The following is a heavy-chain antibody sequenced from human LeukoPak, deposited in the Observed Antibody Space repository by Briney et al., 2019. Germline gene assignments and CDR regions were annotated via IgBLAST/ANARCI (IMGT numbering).Heavy chain of an antibody. CDR1: GYSFTSYW. V-gene: IGHV5-51*01. J-gene: IGHJ5*02. CDR3: ARLPYYYGSGSYYPWFDP. Sequence: GESLKISCKGSGYSFTSYWIGWVRQMPGKGLEWMGIIYPGDSDTRYSPSFQGQVTISADKSISTAYLQWSSLKASDTAMYYCARLPYYYGSGSYYPWFDPWGQGTPVTVSS. CDR2: IYPGDSDT. D-gene: IGHD3-10*01.